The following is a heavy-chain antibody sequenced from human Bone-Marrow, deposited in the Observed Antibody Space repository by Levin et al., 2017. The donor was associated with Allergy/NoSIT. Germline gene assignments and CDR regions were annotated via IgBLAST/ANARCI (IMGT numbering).Heavy chain of an antibody. Sequence: SETLSLTCTVSDYSISSDYYWGWIRQPPGKGLEWIGNIYHSGSTYYNPSLKSRVTISLDASKNQFSLRLSSVSAADTALYYCARDIKVTMVRGVTFDYWGQGTLVTVSS. D-gene: IGHD3-10*01. CDR1: DYSISSDYY. J-gene: IGHJ4*02. V-gene: IGHV4-38-2*02. CDR2: IYHSGST. CDR3: ARDIKVTMVRGVTFDY.